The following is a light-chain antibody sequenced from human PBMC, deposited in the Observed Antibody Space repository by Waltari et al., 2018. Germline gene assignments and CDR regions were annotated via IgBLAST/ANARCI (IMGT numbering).Light chain of an antibody. Sequence: QSALTQPASVSGSPGQSITISCTGTSSDIGTYNYASWYQLHPGRAPKLIIYEFSKRPSGVSIRFSGSTSDNTASLTISGLQAEDEADYYCSSYTRVSASVVFGGGTKLTVL. J-gene: IGLJ3*02. CDR2: EFS. CDR1: SSDIGTYNY. V-gene: IGLV2-14*01. CDR3: SSYTRVSASVV.